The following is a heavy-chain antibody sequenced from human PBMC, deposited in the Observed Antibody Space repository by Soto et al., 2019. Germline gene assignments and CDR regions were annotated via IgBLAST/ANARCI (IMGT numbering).Heavy chain of an antibody. CDR3: AREGYYYGSGSYSPPRYYGMDV. V-gene: IGHV1-18*01. J-gene: IGHJ6*02. CDR1: GYTFTNYG. Sequence: QIQLVQSGAEVKKAGASVKVSCKASGYTFTNYGISWVRQALGQGLEWMGWISAYNDNTNYAQKFQGRVTLTTDTSTRTDYMELRSLTSADTAVYYCAREGYYYGSGSYSPPRYYGMDVWGQGTTVTVFS. D-gene: IGHD3-10*01. CDR2: ISAYNDNT.